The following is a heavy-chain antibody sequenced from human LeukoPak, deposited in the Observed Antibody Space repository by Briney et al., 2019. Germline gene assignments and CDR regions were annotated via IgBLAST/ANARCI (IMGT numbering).Heavy chain of an antibody. Sequence: SETLSLTCTVSGGSLSSSSYYWGWIRQPPGKGLEWIGSIYYSGSTYYNPSLKSRVTISVDTSKNQFSLKLSSVTAADTAVYYCARRTTATRDPFDYWGQGTLVTVSS. D-gene: IGHD4-17*01. V-gene: IGHV4-39*01. CDR2: IYYSGST. J-gene: IGHJ4*02. CDR3: ARRTTATRDPFDY. CDR1: GGSLSSSSYY.